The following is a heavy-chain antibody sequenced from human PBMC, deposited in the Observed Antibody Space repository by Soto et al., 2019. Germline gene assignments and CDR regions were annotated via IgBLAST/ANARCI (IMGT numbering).Heavy chain of an antibody. CDR1: GYTFTSYA. V-gene: IGHV1-3*01. D-gene: IGHD3-10*02. J-gene: IGHJ6*02. Sequence: QVQLVQSGAEVKKPGASVKVSCKASGYTFTSYAMHWVRQAPGQRLEWMGWINAGNGNTKYSQKFQGRVTITRDTSASSAYMELSSLRSEDTAVYYCARVCSVHYYYYGMDVWGQGTTVTVSS. CDR2: INAGNGNT. CDR3: ARVCSVHYYYYGMDV.